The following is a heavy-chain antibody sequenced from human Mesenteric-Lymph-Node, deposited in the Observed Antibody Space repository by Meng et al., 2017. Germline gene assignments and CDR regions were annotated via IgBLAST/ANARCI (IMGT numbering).Heavy chain of an antibody. CDR2: IVVGSGNT. CDR3: ARAGTAAAGTGFDY. Sequence: SVKVSCKASGFTFTSSAVQWVRQARGQRLEWIGWIVVGSGNTNYAQKFQERVTITRDMSTSTAYMELSSLRSEDTAVYYCARAGTAAAGTGFDYWGQGTLVTVSS. J-gene: IGHJ4*02. D-gene: IGHD6-13*01. V-gene: IGHV1-58*01. CDR1: GFTFTSSA.